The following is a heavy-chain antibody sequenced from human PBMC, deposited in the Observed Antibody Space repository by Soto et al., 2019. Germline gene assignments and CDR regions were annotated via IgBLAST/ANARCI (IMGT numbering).Heavy chain of an antibody. CDR2: IYYSGTT. J-gene: IGHJ3*02. Sequence: SETLSLTCTVSGGSVITGSYYWSWIRQPPGKGLEWIGYIYYSGTTNYNPSLKSRVTISLDTSKNQFSPKLSSVTAADTAVYYCVAPIWGSYPSDAFDIWGQGTMVTVSS. CDR1: GGSVITGSYY. D-gene: IGHD3-16*02. CDR3: VAPIWGSYPSDAFDI. V-gene: IGHV4-61*01.